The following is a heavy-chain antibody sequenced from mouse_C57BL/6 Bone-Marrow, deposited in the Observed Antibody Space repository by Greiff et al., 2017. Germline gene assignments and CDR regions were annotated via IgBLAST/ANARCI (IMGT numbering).Heavy chain of an antibody. CDR3: TRRGTYDNYDDY. V-gene: IGHV1-15*01. CDR1: GYTFTDYE. Sequence: QVQLQQSGAELVRPGASVTLSCKASGYTFTDYEMHWVKQTPVHGLEWIGAIDPETGGTAYKQKFKGKAILTADKSSSTAYMELRSLKSEDSAVYYCTRRGTYDNYDDYWGQGPTLTVSS. J-gene: IGHJ2*01. D-gene: IGHD2-1*01. CDR2: IDPETGGT.